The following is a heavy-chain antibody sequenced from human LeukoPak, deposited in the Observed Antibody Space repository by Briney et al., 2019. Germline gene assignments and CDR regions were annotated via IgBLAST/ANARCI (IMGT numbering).Heavy chain of an antibody. Sequence: GASVKVSCKASGYTFTSYDINWVRQATGQGLEWMGWMNPNSGNTGYAQKFQGRVTITRNTSISTAYVELSGLRSEDTAVYYCARGRRSGYLYYYYYMDVWGKGTTVTVSS. CDR1: GYTFTSYD. D-gene: IGHD6-19*01. J-gene: IGHJ6*03. CDR3: ARGRRSGYLYYYYYMDV. V-gene: IGHV1-8*03. CDR2: MNPNSGNT.